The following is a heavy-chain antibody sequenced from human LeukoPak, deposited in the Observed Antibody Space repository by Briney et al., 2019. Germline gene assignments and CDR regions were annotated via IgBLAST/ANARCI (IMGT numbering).Heavy chain of an antibody. CDR1: GFTFSSYA. V-gene: IGHV3-23*01. D-gene: IGHD2-2*01. CDR3: AKKLTHCSSTSCPYYFDY. CDR2: ISGSGGST. J-gene: IGHJ4*02. Sequence: TGGSLRLSCAASGFTFSSYAMSWVRQAPGKGLEWVSAISGSGGSTHYADSVKGRFTTSRDNSKNTLYLQMNSLRAEDTAVYYCAKKLTHCSSTSCPYYFDYWGQGTLVTVSS.